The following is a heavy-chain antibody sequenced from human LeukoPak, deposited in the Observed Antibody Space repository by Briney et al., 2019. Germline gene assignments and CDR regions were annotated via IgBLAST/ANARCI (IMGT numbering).Heavy chain of an antibody. CDR3: AKDTSDFWGGYPVQQ. CDR1: GFTFSSYA. J-gene: IGHJ1*01. D-gene: IGHD3-3*01. CDR2: ISGSGGDT. Sequence: GGSLRPSCAASGFTFSSYAMSWVRQAPGKGLEWVSTISGSGGDTYYANSVQGRFTISRDNSKNTLHLQMNTLRAEDTALYYCAKDTSDFWGGYPVQQWGQGTLVTVSS. V-gene: IGHV3-23*01.